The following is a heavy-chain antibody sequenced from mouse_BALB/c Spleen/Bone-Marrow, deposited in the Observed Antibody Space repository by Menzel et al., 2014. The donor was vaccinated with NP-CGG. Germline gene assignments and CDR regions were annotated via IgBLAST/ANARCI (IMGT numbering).Heavy chain of an antibody. CDR3: ARHGVRREWYFDV. D-gene: IGHD2-14*01. CDR2: ISNGGDST. CDR1: GFTFSRYT. Sequence: EVMLVESGGGLVQPGGSPKLSCAASGFTFSRYTMSWVRQTPEKRLEWVAYISNGGDSTYYPDTDTVKGRFTISRDNAKNTLYLQMSSLKSEDTAMYYCARHGVRREWYFDVWGAGTTVTVSS. V-gene: IGHV5-12-2*01. J-gene: IGHJ1*01.